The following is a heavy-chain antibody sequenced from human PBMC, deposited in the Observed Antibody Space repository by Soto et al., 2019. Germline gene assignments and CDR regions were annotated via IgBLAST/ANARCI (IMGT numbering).Heavy chain of an antibody. D-gene: IGHD2-2*01. J-gene: IGHJ4*02. V-gene: IGHV3-21*01. CDR1: GFTFSSYS. CDR2: ISSSSSYI. CDR3: ARGATGYCSSTSCYWGPYY. Sequence: EVQLVESGGGLVKPGGSLRLSCAASGFTFSSYSMNWVRQAPGKGLEWVSSISSSSSYIYYADSVKGRFTISRDNAKNSLYLQMNSLRAEDTAVYYCARGATGYCSSTSCYWGPYYWGQGTLVTVSS.